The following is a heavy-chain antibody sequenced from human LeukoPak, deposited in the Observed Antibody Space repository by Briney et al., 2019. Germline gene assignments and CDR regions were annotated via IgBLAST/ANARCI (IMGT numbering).Heavy chain of an antibody. V-gene: IGHV3-11*01. CDR3: ARENFGKIDY. CDR2: ISSSGSTI. J-gene: IGHJ4*02. CDR1: GFTFSGYY. Sequence: GGSLRLSCAASGFTFSGYYMSWIRRAPGKGLEWVSYISSSGSTIYFTDSVKGRFTISRDNAKNSLYLQMNSLRAEDTAVYYCARENFGKIDYWGQGTLVTVSS. D-gene: IGHD3-10*01.